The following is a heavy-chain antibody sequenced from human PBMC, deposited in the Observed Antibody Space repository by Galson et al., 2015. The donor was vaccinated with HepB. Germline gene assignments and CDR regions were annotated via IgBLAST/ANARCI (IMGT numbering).Heavy chain of an antibody. V-gene: IGHV3-23*01. J-gene: IGHJ4*02. Sequence: SLRLSCAASGFTFSNYALTWVRQAPGKGLEWVSAISGSGGSTYYADSVKGRFTISRDNSKNTLYLQMNSLRAEDTAVYYCAKIPQTLYYDDSSGYYYWGQGTLVTVSS. CDR3: AKIPQTLYYDDSSGYYY. CDR1: GFTFSNYA. CDR2: ISGSGGST. D-gene: IGHD3-22*01.